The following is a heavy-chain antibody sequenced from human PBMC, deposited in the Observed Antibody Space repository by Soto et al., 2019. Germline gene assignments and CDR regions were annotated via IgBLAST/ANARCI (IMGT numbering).Heavy chain of an antibody. V-gene: IGHV4-59*02. CDR1: GGSVSSYH. CDR2: IYYNGTT. CDR3: AREFFWRSSSSPTYYYYLDV. D-gene: IGHD6-6*01. J-gene: IGHJ6*03. Sequence: PSETLSLTCTVSGGSVSSYHWTWIRQSPGKGLEWIGYIYYNGTTDYNPSLKSRVTISVSTSKRQFSLRLTSVTAADTAVYYCAREFFWRSSSSPTYYYYLDVWGEGTTVTVSS.